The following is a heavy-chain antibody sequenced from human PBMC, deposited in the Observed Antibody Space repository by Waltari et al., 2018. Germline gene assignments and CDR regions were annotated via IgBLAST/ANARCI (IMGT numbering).Heavy chain of an antibody. D-gene: IGHD6-13*01. CDR1: GGSISSSSYY. V-gene: IGHV4-39*02. CDR2: IYYSRST. Sequence: QLQLQESGPGLVKPSETLSLTCTVSGGSISSSSYYWGWIRQPPGKGLEWIGSIYYSRSTYYNPSLKGQAPISVDTSKHQFSPKLSSVTAADPAVYYCPREGAAASPSWYVDLWGRGTLVTVSS. J-gene: IGHJ2*01. CDR3: PREGAAASPSWYVDL.